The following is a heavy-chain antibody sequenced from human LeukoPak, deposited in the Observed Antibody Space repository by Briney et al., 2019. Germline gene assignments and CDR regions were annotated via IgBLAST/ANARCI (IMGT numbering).Heavy chain of an antibody. Sequence: GGSLRLSCAASGFTFSRYSMHWVRQAPGKGLVWVSHVNRDGSGTDYADSVKGRFTISRDNAKNSLYLQMNSLRAEDTAVYYCARVLHGDDILGTDYYYYYMDVWGKGTTVTVSS. J-gene: IGHJ6*03. CDR3: ARVLHGDDILGTDYYYYYMDV. V-gene: IGHV3-74*01. CDR2: VNRDGSGT. CDR1: GFTFSRYS. D-gene: IGHD3-9*01.